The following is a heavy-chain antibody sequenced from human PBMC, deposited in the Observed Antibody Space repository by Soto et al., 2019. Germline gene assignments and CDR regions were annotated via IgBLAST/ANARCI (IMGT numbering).Heavy chain of an antibody. V-gene: IGHV3-13*01. D-gene: IGHD1-26*01. CDR3: VRGEASRYYYYSMDV. CDR1: GFGFSNYD. CDR2: IGTTGDT. J-gene: IGHJ6*02. Sequence: GGSLRLSCAASGFGFSNYDMHWVRQVTGKGLEWVSSIGTTGDTYYPGSVKGRFIISRENANLYLQMNSLRAGDTAVYYCVRGEASRYYYYSMDVWGQGTTVTVSS.